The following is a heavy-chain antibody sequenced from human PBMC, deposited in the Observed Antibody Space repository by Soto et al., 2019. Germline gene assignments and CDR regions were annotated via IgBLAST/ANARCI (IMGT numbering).Heavy chain of an antibody. D-gene: IGHD3-3*01. CDR3: ARRHQDVTIFGVVIPCPVN. J-gene: IGHJ4*02. CDR1: GGTFSSYA. Sequence: SVKVSCKASGGTFSSYAISWVRQAPGQGLEWMGGIIPIFGTANYAQKFQGRVTITADESTSTAYMELSSLRSEDTAVYYCARRHQDVTIFGVVIPCPVNWGQGTLVTVSS. V-gene: IGHV1-69*13. CDR2: IIPIFGTA.